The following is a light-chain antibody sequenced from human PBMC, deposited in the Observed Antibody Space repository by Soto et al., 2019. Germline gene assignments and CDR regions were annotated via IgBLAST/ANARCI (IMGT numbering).Light chain of an antibody. V-gene: IGKV3-11*01. CDR3: KKRSNWRVN. Sequence: ELVLTQTPSTLSLSPGERSTLSFRASQSVNIYLAWYQQKHGQATRLLIYDAYNRATGIPDRFSGSGSGTDFTITIRSIETEDIEVYYCKKRSNWRVNVGGG. CDR2: DAY. CDR1: QSVNIY. J-gene: IGKJ4*01.